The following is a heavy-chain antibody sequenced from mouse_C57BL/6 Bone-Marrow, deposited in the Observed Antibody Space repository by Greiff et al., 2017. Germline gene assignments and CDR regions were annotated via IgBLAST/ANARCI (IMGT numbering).Heavy chain of an antibody. CDR1: GYTFTSYT. V-gene: IGHV1-4*02. Sequence: VQLQQSAAELARPGAAVKMSCKASGYTFTSYTMHWVKQRPGQGLEWIGYINPSSGYIEYNQKFKDKTTLTAAKSSSTAYMQLSSLTSEDSAVFYCARERGIYYVNYGYAMDYWGQGTSVTVSS. CDR2: INPSSGYI. D-gene: IGHD2-1*01. CDR3: ARERGIYYVNYGYAMDY. J-gene: IGHJ4*01.